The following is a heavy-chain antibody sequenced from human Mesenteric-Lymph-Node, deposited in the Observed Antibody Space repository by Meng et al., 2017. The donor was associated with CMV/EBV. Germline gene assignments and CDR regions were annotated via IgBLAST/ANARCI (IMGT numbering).Heavy chain of an antibody. CDR2: INPGGGNT. J-gene: IGHJ4*02. CDR3: ARGFLGDYGDFAY. Sequence: KASGYIVTDYYMHWVRQAPGQGLEWMGLINPGGGNTRYAQKFQGRVAMTRDTSTSTVYMELSSLRSEDTAVYYCARGFLGDYGDFAYWGQGTLVTVSS. D-gene: IGHD4-17*01. CDR1: GYIVTDYY. V-gene: IGHV1-46*01.